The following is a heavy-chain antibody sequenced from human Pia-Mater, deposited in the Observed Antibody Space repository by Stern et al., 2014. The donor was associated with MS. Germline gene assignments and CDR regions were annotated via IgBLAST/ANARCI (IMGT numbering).Heavy chain of an antibody. CDR3: VREYGSYWY. CDR2: IRQDGSER. V-gene: IGHV3-7*01. Sequence: EVQLEESGGGLVQPGGSLRLSCEASGFTFSSYWMSWVRQAPGKGLEWVANIRQDGSERYYVDSVKGRFIISRDNANNSLSLQMNSLRVEDTAIYYCVREYGSYWYWGQGTLVTVAS. D-gene: IGHD3-10*01. J-gene: IGHJ4*02. CDR1: GFTFSSYW.